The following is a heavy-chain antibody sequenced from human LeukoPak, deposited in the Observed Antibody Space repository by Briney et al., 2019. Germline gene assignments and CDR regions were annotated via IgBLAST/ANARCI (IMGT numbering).Heavy chain of an antibody. D-gene: IGHD2-21*02. CDR2: INAGNGDT. CDR3: ARDRVTAIEYFQH. V-gene: IGHV1-3*01. Sequence: ASVKVSCKASGYTFTSYAMHWVRQAPGQRLEWIGWINAGNGDTKYSQKFQGRVTITKDTSASTAYMDLSSLRSEDTAVYYCARDRVTAIEYFQHWGQGTLVTVSS. CDR1: GYTFTSYA. J-gene: IGHJ1*01.